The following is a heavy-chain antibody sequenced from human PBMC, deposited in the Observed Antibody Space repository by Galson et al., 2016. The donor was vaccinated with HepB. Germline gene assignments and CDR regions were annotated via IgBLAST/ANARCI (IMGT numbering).Heavy chain of an antibody. D-gene: IGHD2-2*01. Sequence: SLRLSCAASGLTFSDYWMVWVRQVPGKGLQWVASIKQDGSETYYVDSVKGRFTISRDNAKNSLYLQMNSRRADDAAVYYCTRGPPPHCTRTSCSMGTFEVWGQGTMVTVSS. CDR1: GLTFSDYW. CDR2: IKQDGSET. J-gene: IGHJ3*01. V-gene: IGHV3-7*01. CDR3: TRGPPPHCTRTSCSMGTFEV.